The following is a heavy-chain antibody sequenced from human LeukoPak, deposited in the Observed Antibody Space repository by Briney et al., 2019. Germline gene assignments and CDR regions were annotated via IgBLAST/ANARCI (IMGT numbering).Heavy chain of an antibody. CDR1: GFTFSTYA. J-gene: IGHJ4*02. CDR3: ARDEWYYFDY. V-gene: IGHV3-30-3*01. CDR2: ISYDGSNK. Sequence: GGSLRLSCAASGFTFSTYAIHWVRQAPGKGLEWVAVISYDGSNKYYADSVKGRFTISRDNSKNTVHLQMNSLRAEDTAVYYCARDEWYYFDYWGQGTLVTVSS. D-gene: IGHD3-3*01.